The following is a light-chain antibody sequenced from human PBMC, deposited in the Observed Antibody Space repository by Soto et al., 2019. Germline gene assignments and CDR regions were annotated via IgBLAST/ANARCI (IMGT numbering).Light chain of an antibody. CDR3: QQYYSFPWT. Sequence: IQLTHSPSSLSASVGDIVTITCRASQGISSYLAWYQQKPGKAPKLLIYAASTLQSGVPSRFSGSGSGTDFTLTISCLQSEDFATYYCQQYYSFPWTFGQGTKVDNK. V-gene: IGKV1-9*01. CDR1: QGISSY. J-gene: IGKJ1*01. CDR2: AAS.